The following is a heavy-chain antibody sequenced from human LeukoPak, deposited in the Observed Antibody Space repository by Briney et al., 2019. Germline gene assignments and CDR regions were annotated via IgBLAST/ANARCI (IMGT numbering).Heavy chain of an antibody. CDR3: ARAHDSGYSGYDHFDY. CDR2: IYPGDSDT. CDR1: GYSFTSYW. V-gene: IGHV5-51*01. Sequence: GESLKISCKGSGYSFTSYWISWVRQMPGKGLEWMGIIYPGDSDTRYSPSFQSQVTISADKSISTAYLQWSSLKASDTAMYYCARAHDSGYSGYDHFDYWGQGTLVTVSS. J-gene: IGHJ4*02. D-gene: IGHD5-12*01.